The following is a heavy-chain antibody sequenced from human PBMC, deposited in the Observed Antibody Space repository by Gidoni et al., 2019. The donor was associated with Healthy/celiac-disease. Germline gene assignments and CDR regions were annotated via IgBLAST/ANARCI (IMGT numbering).Heavy chain of an antibody. CDR2: INHSGST. CDR3: ARIREAYYDYVWGSYRYKRGFDY. D-gene: IGHD3-16*02. V-gene: IGHV4-34*01. J-gene: IGHJ4*02. Sequence: QVQLQQWGAGLLKPSATLSLTCAVYGGSFSGYYWRWIPQPPGKGLEWIGEINHSGSTNYNPSLKSRVTISVDTSKNQFSLKLSSVTAADTAVYYCARIREAYYDYVWGSYRYKRGFDYWGQGTLVTVSS. CDR1: GGSFSGYY.